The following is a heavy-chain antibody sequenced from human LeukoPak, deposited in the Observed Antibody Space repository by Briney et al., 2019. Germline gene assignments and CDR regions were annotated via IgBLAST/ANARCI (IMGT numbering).Heavy chain of an antibody. D-gene: IGHD2-21*02. J-gene: IGHJ3*02. Sequence: GGSLRLSCTASGFTFNSYSMSWIRQAPGKGLEWISYISSTGGTIYYADSVKGRFTISRDNAKNSLYLQMNSLRADDTAVYYCAGPYCGGDCYHDAFDIWGQGTMVTVFS. CDR2: ISSTGGTI. CDR1: GFTFNSYS. CDR3: AGPYCGGDCYHDAFDI. V-gene: IGHV3-48*04.